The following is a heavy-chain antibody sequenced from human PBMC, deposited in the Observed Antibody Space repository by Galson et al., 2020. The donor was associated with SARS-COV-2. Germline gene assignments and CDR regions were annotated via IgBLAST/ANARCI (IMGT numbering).Heavy chain of an antibody. CDR2: INTYGSTT. CDR3: VRDTALNGDGFDI. CDR1: GFTFSRSW. V-gene: IGHV3-74*01. Sequence: GESLKISCAASGFTFSRSWMHWVRQAPGKGLVWVSRINTYGSTTSYADSVKGRFTISRDNAKNTLDLQMNSLRAEDTAIYYCVRDTALNGDGFDIWGQGTIVTVSS. D-gene: IGHD2-21*02. J-gene: IGHJ3*02.